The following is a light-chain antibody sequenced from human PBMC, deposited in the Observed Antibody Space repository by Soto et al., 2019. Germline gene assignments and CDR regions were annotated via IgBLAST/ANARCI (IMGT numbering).Light chain of an antibody. J-gene: IGKJ4*01. CDR2: DAS. Sequence: EIVMTQSPATLSVSPGERATLSCRASQSVSRNLAWYQQKPGQPPRLLIYDASTRATGVPARFGGSGSGTEFTLTISGLQSEDFAVYYCQQRSNWPPLTFGGGTKVEIK. V-gene: IGKV3-15*01. CDR3: QQRSNWPPLT. CDR1: QSVSRN.